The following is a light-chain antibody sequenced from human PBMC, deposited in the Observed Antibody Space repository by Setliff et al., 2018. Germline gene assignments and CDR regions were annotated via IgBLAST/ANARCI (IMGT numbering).Light chain of an antibody. CDR1: SSDVGGYNY. CDR2: DVI. Sequence: QSALTQPRSVSGSPGQSVTISCTGTSSDVGGYNYVSWYQQYPGKAPKLIIYDVINRPSGISNRFSGSKSGNTASLTISGLQAEDEADYYCTSYTDITTVFGSGTKVTVL. J-gene: IGLJ1*01. CDR3: TSYTDITTV. V-gene: IGLV2-11*01.